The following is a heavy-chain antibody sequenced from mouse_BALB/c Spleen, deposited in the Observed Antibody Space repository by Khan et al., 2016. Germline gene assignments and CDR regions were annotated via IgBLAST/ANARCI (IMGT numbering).Heavy chain of an antibody. CDR2: IRNKANGYTT. CDR3: ASDRRGFAY. V-gene: IGHV7-3*02. CDR1: GFTFTDYY. J-gene: IGHJ3*01. Sequence: EVELVEPGGGLVQPGGSLRLSCTTSGFTFTDYYMSWVRQPPGKALEWLGFIRNKANGYTTEYSASVQGRFTISRDNSQSILYLQMNTLRAEDSATSYCASDRRGFAYWGQGTLVTVSA.